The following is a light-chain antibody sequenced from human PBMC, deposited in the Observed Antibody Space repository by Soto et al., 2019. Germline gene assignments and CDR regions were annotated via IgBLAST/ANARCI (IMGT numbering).Light chain of an antibody. Sequence: QSVLTQPPSVSAAPGQKVTISCSGTSSNIGDNYVSWYQQLPGTAPKLLIYDNKKRPSGIPDRFSGSKSGTSATLGITGLQTGDEADYYCATWDSSLSAGVFGGWTKLTVL. CDR3: ATWDSSLSAGV. CDR2: DNK. V-gene: IGLV1-51*01. J-gene: IGLJ2*01. CDR1: SSNIGDNY.